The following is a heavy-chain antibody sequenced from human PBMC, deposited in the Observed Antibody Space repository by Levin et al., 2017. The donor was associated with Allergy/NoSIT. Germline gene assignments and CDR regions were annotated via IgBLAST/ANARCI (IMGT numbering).Heavy chain of an antibody. D-gene: IGHD1-26*01. Sequence: GESLKISCAASGFTFSNAWMSWVRQAPGKGLEWVGRIKSKTDGGTTDYAAPVKGRFTISRDDSKNTLYLQMNSLKTEDTAVYYCTTEGGSYYFSFDYWGQGTLVTVSS. CDR3: TTEGGSYYFSFDY. V-gene: IGHV3-15*01. CDR1: GFTFSNAW. CDR2: IKSKTDGGTT. J-gene: IGHJ4*02.